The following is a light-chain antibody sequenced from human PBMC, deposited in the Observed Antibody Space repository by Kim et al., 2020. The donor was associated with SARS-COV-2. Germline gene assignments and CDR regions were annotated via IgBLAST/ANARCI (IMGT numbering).Light chain of an antibody. J-gene: IGLJ2*01. V-gene: IGLV3-21*01. Sequence: VAPGKTARITCGGNNSGRKSIHWYQHKPGQAPVLVIYYDSDRPPGVSERFSASNSGNTATLAISSVEPGDEADYYCQVWENTLRTFGGGTQLTVL. CDR2: YDS. CDR3: QVWENTLRT. CDR1: NSGRKS.